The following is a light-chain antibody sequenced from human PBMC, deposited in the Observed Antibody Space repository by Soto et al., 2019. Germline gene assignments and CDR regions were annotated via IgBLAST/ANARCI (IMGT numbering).Light chain of an antibody. V-gene: IGLV2-14*01. Sequence: QSALTQPASVSGSPGQSITISCTGTSSDVGGYNYVSWYQQHPGKAPKLMIYDVSNRPSGVSNRFSGSKSGNTASLTISGLQAEDEADYYCSSYTSSSTPTFGTVTKLTVL. CDR1: SSDVGGYNY. CDR2: DVS. J-gene: IGLJ1*01. CDR3: SSYTSSSTPT.